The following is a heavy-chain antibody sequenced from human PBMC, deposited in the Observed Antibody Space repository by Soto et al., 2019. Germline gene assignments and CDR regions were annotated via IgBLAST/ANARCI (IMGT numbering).Heavy chain of an antibody. D-gene: IGHD2-8*02. V-gene: IGHV3-11*06. Sequence: TGGSLRLSCAASGFTFSDYYMSWIRQAPGKGLEWVSYISSSSSYTNYADSVKGRFTISRDNAKNSLYLQMNSLRAEDTAVYYCASVPVEDRWYYFDYWGQGTLVTVSS. CDR3: ASVPVEDRWYYFDY. J-gene: IGHJ4*02. CDR2: ISSSSSYT. CDR1: GFTFSDYY.